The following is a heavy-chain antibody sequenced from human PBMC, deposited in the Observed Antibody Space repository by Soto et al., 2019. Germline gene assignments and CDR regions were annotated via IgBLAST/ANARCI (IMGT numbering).Heavy chain of an antibody. CDR3: GKVADSGYYTVER. Sequence: GGSLRLSCVASGFIFSDYWMSWVRQAPGKGLEWVANIKEDGSDTYYLDSVKGRFTISRDSAKNSLYLQMNNLRVEDTAVYYCGKVADSGYYTVERWGQGTLVTVSS. CDR1: GFIFSDYW. CDR2: IKEDGSDT. D-gene: IGHD3-22*01. V-gene: IGHV3-7*01. J-gene: IGHJ4*02.